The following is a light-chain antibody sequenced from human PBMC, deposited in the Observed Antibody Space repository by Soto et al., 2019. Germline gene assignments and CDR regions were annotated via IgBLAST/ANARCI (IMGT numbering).Light chain of an antibody. V-gene: IGLV8-61*01. CDR1: SGSVSTSYY. J-gene: IGLJ3*02. CDR3: VLYMGSGIQV. CDR2: STN. Sequence: QTVVTQEPSFSVSPGGTVTLTCGLSSGSVSTSYYPSWYQQTPGQAPRTLIDSTNTRSSGVPDRFSGSILGNKAALTITGAQADDESDYYCVLYMGSGIQVFGGGTKVTVL.